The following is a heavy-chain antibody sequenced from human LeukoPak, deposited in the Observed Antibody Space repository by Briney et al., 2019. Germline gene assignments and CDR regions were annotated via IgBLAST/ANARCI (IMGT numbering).Heavy chain of an antibody. CDR1: GGSISSYY. J-gene: IGHJ4*02. D-gene: IGHD6-13*01. V-gene: IGHV4-4*07. Sequence: SETLPLTCTVSGGSISSYYWSWIRQPAGKGLERIGRIYTSGSTNYNPSLKSRVTMSVDTSKNQFSLKLSSVTAADTAVYYCAREAGIAAAGTPFDYWGQGTLVTVSS. CDR2: IYTSGST. CDR3: AREAGIAAAGTPFDY.